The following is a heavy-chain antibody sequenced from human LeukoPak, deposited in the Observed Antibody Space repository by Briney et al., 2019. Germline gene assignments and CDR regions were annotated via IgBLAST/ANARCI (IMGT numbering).Heavy chain of an antibody. CDR2: ISRRDDYT. D-gene: IGHD3-10*01. J-gene: IGHJ4*02. Sequence: GGSLRLSCAASGLTVSNNFMTWVRQPPGKGLEWVSVISRRDDYTYYADSVKGRFTISRDNSKNTLYLQMNTLRAEDTAVYYCANDYRSGSFHDFWGQGTLVTVSS. V-gene: IGHV3-23*01. CDR1: GLTVSNNF. CDR3: ANDYRSGSFHDF.